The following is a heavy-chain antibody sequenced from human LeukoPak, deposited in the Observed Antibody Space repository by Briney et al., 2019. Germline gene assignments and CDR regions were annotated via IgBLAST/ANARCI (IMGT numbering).Heavy chain of an antibody. CDR2: MNPNSGNT. D-gene: IGHD6-19*01. CDR1: GYTFTSYD. Sequence: AASVKVSCKASGYTFTSYDINWVRQATGQGLEWMGWMNPNSGNTGYAQKFQGRVTMTRNTSISTAYMELSSLRSEDTAVYYCARAITNPNIAVAGTSKKVNWFDPWGQGTLVTVSS. CDR3: ARAITNPNIAVAGTSKKVNWFDP. J-gene: IGHJ5*02. V-gene: IGHV1-8*01.